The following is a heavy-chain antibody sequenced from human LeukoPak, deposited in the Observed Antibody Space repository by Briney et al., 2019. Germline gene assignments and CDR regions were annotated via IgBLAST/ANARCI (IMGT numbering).Heavy chain of an antibody. CDR3: AKDWRTVAGTFDY. CDR2: ISTSGDST. Sequence: GGSLRLSCAASGFSFSNYAMSLVRQAPGKGLEWVSDISTSGDSTYYADSVKGRFTISRDNSKNTLYLQMNSLRAEDTAVYYCAKDWRTVAGTFDYWGQGTLVTVSS. CDR1: GFSFSNYA. J-gene: IGHJ4*02. D-gene: IGHD6-19*01. V-gene: IGHV3-23*01.